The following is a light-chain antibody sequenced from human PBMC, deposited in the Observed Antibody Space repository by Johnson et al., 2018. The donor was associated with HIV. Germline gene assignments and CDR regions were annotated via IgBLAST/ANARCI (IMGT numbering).Light chain of an antibody. Sequence: QSVLTQPPSVSAAPGQKVTIYCSGSRSSTGRNYASWYQQLPGTAPKLLIYENNKRPSGIPDRFSGSKSGTSATLGITGLQTGDEADYYCGTWDSSLSAYVFGTGTRGTVI. CDR1: RSSTGRNY. V-gene: IGLV1-51*02. CDR2: ENN. CDR3: GTWDSSLSAYV. J-gene: IGLJ1*01.